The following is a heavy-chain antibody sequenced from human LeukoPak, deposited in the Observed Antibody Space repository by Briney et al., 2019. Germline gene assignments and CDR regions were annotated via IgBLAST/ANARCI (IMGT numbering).Heavy chain of an antibody. CDR2: IKQDGSEN. D-gene: IGHD3-9*01. Sequence: RGSLRLSCEASGLTFGDYWMTWVRQAPGKGLECVANIKQDGSENHYVDSVKGRSTISRDNAKNSLSLQMNSLRAEDTAVYYCATYWRYFDWLLSDIWGLGTMVTVSS. CDR1: GLTFGDYW. CDR3: ATYWRYFDWLLSDI. J-gene: IGHJ3*02. V-gene: IGHV3-7*05.